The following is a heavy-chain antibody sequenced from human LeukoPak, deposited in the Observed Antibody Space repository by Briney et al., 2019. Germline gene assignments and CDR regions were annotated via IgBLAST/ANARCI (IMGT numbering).Heavy chain of an antibody. CDR1: GFTSSSYA. V-gene: IGHV3-21*01. Sequence: GGSLRLSCAASGFTSSSYALNWVRQAPGRGLEWVSSICSTSRCIFYADSVKGRFTISRDNAKSSLYLQMNDLRAEDTAVYYCVRHGDTDSCLANWGQGTLVTVSS. CDR3: VRHGDTDSCLAN. D-gene: IGHD2-2*01. J-gene: IGHJ4*02. CDR2: ICSTSRCI.